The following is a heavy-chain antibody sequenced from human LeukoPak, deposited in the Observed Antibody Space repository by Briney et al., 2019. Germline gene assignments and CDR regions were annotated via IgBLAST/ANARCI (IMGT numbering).Heavy chain of an antibody. CDR3: ARTTGTTMKLDALDI. CDR2: INHSGST. Sequence: SETLSLTCAVYGGSFSGYYWSWIRQPPGKGLEWIGEINHSGSTNYNPSLKSRVTISVDTSKNQFSLKLSSVTAADTAVYYCARTTGTTMKLDALDIWGQGTMVTVSS. V-gene: IGHV4-34*01. CDR1: GGSFSGYY. D-gene: IGHD1-1*01. J-gene: IGHJ3*02.